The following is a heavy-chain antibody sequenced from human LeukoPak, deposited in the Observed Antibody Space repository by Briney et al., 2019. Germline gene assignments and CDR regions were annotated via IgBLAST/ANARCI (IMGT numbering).Heavy chain of an antibody. Sequence: ASVKVSCKASGYTFTSYGISWVRQAPGQGLEWMGWISAYNGNTNYAQKLQGRVTMTTDTSTSTAYMELRSLRSDDTAVYYCARVLQSYDILTGYYLGPIYYYYGMDVWGQGTTVTVSS. CDR1: GYTFTSYG. V-gene: IGHV1-18*01. J-gene: IGHJ6*02. CDR2: ISAYNGNT. CDR3: ARVLQSYDILTGYYLGPIYYYYGMDV. D-gene: IGHD3-9*01.